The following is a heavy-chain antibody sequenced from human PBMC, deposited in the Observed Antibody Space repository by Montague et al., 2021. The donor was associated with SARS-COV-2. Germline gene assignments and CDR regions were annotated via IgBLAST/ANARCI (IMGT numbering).Heavy chain of an antibody. CDR3: AREPYYYDSSGLNYYYYGMDV. V-gene: IGHV4-59*12. Sequence: SETLSLTCTVSGGSISSFYWSWFRQPPGKGLEWIGYISDSGSTNYNPSPTSRVTIPVDKSKDQFSLKLSSVTAADTAVYYCAREPYYYDSSGLNYYYYGMDVWGQGTTVTVSS. CDR2: ISDSGST. CDR1: GGSISSFY. D-gene: IGHD3-22*01. J-gene: IGHJ6*02.